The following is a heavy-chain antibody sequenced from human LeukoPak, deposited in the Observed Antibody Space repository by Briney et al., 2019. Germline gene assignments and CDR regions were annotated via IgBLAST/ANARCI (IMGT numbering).Heavy chain of an antibody. CDR3: ARESPTVTPPFDP. Sequence: GGSLRLSCSVSGFTFSTFAMHWVRQAPGKGLESVSAISSDGDRTYYADSVEGRFTVSRDNSKNTLYLQMSSLRAEDTAVYYCARESPTVTPPFDPWGQGTLVTVSS. CDR2: ISSDGDRT. V-gene: IGHV3-64D*06. D-gene: IGHD4-17*01. J-gene: IGHJ5*02. CDR1: GFTFSTFA.